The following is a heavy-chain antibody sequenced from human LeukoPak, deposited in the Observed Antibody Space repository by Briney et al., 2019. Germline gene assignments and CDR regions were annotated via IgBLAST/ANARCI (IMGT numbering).Heavy chain of an antibody. V-gene: IGHV3-33*01. D-gene: IGHD6-13*01. CDR1: GVTFGRYG. CDR2: IWYDGSNK. CDR3: ARDRWQQLVSPLE. Sequence: GGSLRLSCGAKGVTFGRYGMHGGRQAPEKGMEWVAVIWYDGSNKYYADSVKGRFTISRDNSKNTLYLQMTILRVEDTALYYCARDRWQQLVSPLEWGQGTLVTVSS. J-gene: IGHJ4*02.